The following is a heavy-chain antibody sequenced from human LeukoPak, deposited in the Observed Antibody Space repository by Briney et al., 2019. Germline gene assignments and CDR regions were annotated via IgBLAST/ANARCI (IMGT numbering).Heavy chain of an antibody. J-gene: IGHJ4*02. V-gene: IGHV3-73*01. CDR2: IRSKANSYAT. Sequence: GGSLRLPCAASGFTFSGSATHWVRQASGKGLEWVGRIRSKANSYATAYAASVKGRFTISRDDSKNTAYLQMNSLKTEDTAVYYCTRHGSGGDYDFWSGYRSDYRGQGTLVTVSS. D-gene: IGHD3-3*01. CDR3: TRHGSGGDYDFWSGYRSDY. CDR1: GFTFSGSA.